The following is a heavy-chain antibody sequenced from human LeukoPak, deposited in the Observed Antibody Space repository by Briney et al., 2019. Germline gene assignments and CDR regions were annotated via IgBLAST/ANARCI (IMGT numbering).Heavy chain of an antibody. V-gene: IGHV3-23*01. J-gene: IGHJ6*03. Sequence: PGGSLRLSCAACGFTFSSYAMSWVRQAPGKGLEWVSAISGSGGSTYYADSVKGRFTISRDNSKNTLYLQMNSLRAEDTAVYYCAKVHIAVAFGYMDVWGKGTTVTVSS. CDR2: ISGSGGST. CDR3: AKVHIAVAFGYMDV. CDR1: GFTFSSYA. D-gene: IGHD6-19*01.